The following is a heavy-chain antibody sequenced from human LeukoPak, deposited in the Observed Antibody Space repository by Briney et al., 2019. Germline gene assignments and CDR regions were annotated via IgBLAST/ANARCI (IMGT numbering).Heavy chain of an antibody. J-gene: IGHJ1*01. CDR1: GFTFSSYS. Sequence: GGSLRLSCAASGFTFSSYSMNWVRQAPGKGLEWVSAISGSGGSTYYADSVKGRFTISRDNSKNTLYLQMNSLRAEDTAVYYCAKDLMSSSWYDIRYFQHWGQGTLVTVSS. D-gene: IGHD6-13*01. CDR3: AKDLMSSSWYDIRYFQH. V-gene: IGHV3-23*01. CDR2: ISGSGGST.